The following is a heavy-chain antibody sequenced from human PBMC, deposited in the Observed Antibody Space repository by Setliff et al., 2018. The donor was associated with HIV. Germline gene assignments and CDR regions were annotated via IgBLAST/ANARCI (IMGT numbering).Heavy chain of an antibody. CDR1: GGSISSYY. CDR3: ARLSGDYYYFDY. V-gene: IGHV4-4*09. D-gene: IGHD2-21*02. Sequence: PSETLSLTCTVSGGSISSYYWSWIRQPPGKGLEWIGYIYTSGSTNSNPSLKSRVTISLDTSKNQFSLKLTSVTAADTAVYYCARLSGDYYYFDYWGQGTLVTVSS. J-gene: IGHJ4*02. CDR2: IYTSGST.